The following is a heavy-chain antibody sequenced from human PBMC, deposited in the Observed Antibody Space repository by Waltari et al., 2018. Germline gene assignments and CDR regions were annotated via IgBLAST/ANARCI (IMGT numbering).Heavy chain of an antibody. V-gene: IGHV5-51*01. CDR2: SCPGESDT. CDR1: GYSFTSYW. D-gene: IGHD5-12*01. Sequence: EVQLVQSGAEVKKPGESLKISCKGSGYSFTSYWIGWVRQMPGKGLEWMGISCPGESDTRYSPPAQGQVTSSADKSISTAYLQWSSLKAADTAMYYCARGRRDGYSDSWGQGTLVTVSS. J-gene: IGHJ4*02. CDR3: ARGRRDGYSDS.